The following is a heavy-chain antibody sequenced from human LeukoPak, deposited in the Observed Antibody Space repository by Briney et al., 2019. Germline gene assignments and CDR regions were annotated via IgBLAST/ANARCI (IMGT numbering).Heavy chain of an antibody. D-gene: IGHD6-19*01. CDR1: GFTFSSYG. CDR2: ISYDGSNK. J-gene: IGHJ6*02. Sequence: GGSLRLSCAASGFTFSSYGMHWVRQAPGKGLEWVAVISYDGSNKYYADSVKGRFTISRDNSKNTLYLQMNSLRAEDTAVYYCARTGLGRQWLGGDYYYYGMDVWGQGTTVTVSS. V-gene: IGHV3-30*03. CDR3: ARTGLGRQWLGGDYYYYGMDV.